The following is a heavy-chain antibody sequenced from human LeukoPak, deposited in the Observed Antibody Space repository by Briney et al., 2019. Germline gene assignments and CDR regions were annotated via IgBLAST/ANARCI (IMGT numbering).Heavy chain of an antibody. CDR1: GFTFSSYA. J-gene: IGHJ4*02. V-gene: IGHV3-23*01. CDR3: AKQGDRAYFDY. CDR2: ITASGVGT. D-gene: IGHD3-10*01. Sequence: GGSLRLSCAASGFTFSSYAMSWVRQAPGKGLEWVSAITASGVGTYYADSVKGRFTMSRDNSKNTLYLQMSSLRVEDTAIYYCAKQGDRAYFDYWGQGTLVTVSS.